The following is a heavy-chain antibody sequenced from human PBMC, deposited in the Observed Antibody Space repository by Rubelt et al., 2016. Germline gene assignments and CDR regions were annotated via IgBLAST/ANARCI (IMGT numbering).Heavy chain of an antibody. CDR1: GGSISSYY. CDR2: IYYSGST. Sequence: QVQLQESGPGLVKPSETLSLTCTVSGGSISSYYWSWIRQPPGKGLEWIGYIYYSGSTNYNLSLKSRVTIAIDTSKNQFSLKRSSVTAADTAVYYCARRYYDNSANWFEPWGQGTLVTVSS. J-gene: IGHJ5*02. D-gene: IGHD3-22*01. V-gene: IGHV4-59*01. CDR3: ARRYYDNSANWFEP.